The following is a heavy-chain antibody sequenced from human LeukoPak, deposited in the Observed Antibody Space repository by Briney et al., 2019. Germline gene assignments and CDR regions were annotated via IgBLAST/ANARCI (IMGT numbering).Heavy chain of an antibody. CDR1: GFTFSSYA. CDR2: ISYDGSNK. D-gene: IGHD1-26*01. Sequence: GGSLRLSCAASGFTFSSYAMPWVRQAPGKGLEWVAVISYDGSNKYYADSVKGRFTISRDNSKNTLYLQMNSLRAEDTAVYYCARLLMGATTDYFDYWGQGTLVTVSS. CDR3: ARLLMGATTDYFDY. V-gene: IGHV3-30-3*01. J-gene: IGHJ4*02.